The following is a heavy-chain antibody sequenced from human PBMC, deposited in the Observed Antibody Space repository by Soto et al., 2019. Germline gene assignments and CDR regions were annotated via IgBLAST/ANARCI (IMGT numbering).Heavy chain of an antibody. V-gene: IGHV3-30-3*01. D-gene: IGHD6-19*01. CDR2: ISYDGSNK. CDR3: ARATVAGNNWFDP. J-gene: IGHJ5*02. Sequence: QVQLVESGGGVVQAGRSLRLSCAASGFTFSSYAMHWVRQAPGKGLEWVAVISYDGSNKYYADSVKGRFTISRDNSKNTLYLQMNSLRAEDTAVYYCARATVAGNNWFDPWGQGTLVTVSS. CDR1: GFTFSSYA.